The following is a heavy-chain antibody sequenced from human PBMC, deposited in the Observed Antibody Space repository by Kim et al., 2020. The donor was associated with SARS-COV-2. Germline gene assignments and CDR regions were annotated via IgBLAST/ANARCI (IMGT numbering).Heavy chain of an antibody. CDR2: IYSDGST. V-gene: IGHV3-53*01. Sequence: GGSLRLSCAASGLSVISNDMVWVRQAPGKGLEWVSVIYSDGSTYYVESAKGRFTISRDNSKNTLYLQMNYVRAEDTALYYCARGPTSGGSGPFDYWGQGTLVTVSS. CDR1: GLSVISND. CDR3: ARGPTSGGSGPFDY. J-gene: IGHJ4*02. D-gene: IGHD2-15*01.